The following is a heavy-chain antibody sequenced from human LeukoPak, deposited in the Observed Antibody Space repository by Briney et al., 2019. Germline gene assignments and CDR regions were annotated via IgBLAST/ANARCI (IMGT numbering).Heavy chain of an antibody. CDR1: GYTFTGYY. Sequence: GASVKVSCKPSGYTFTGYYMHWVRQAAGQGLETIGWINPKSGGTSYAQKFQGRVTMTSDTSISTVYMQLARLTSDDTAFYYCARASIVGATDKLPFDYWGQGTLVTVSS. J-gene: IGHJ4*02. CDR3: ARASIVGATDKLPFDY. CDR2: INPKSGGT. D-gene: IGHD1-26*01. V-gene: IGHV1-2*02.